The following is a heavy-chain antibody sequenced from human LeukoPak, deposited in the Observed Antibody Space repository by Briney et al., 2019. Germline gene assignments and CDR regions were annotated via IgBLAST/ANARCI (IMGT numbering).Heavy chain of an antibody. D-gene: IGHD3-10*01. J-gene: IGHJ4*02. CDR2: IYSGGST. Sequence: GGSLRLSRAASGFTFISYAMSGVRQAPGKGLEGVSVIYSGGSTYYADSVKGRFTISRDNSKNPLYLQMNSLRAEDTAVYYCARFPPYGAGSISTLDFDYWGQGTLVTVSS. CDR3: ARFPPYGAGSISTLDFDY. CDR1: GFTFISYA. V-gene: IGHV3-66*01.